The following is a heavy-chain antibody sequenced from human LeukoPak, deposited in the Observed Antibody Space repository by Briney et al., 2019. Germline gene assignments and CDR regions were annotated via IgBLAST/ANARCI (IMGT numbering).Heavy chain of an antibody. Sequence: GGSLRLSCAASGFTVSRNYMSWVRQAPGKGLEWVSVIYSGGSKYYADSVKGRFTISRDNSKNTLYLQMNSLRAEDTALYYCAKADYDILTGYYSTYMDVWGKGTTVTISS. V-gene: IGHV3-53*05. D-gene: IGHD3-9*01. J-gene: IGHJ6*03. CDR1: GFTVSRNY. CDR3: AKADYDILTGYYSTYMDV. CDR2: IYSGGSK.